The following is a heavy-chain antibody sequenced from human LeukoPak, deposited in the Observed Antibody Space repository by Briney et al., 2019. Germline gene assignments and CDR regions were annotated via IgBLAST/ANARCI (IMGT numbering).Heavy chain of an antibody. CDR2: ISSSGSTI. CDR1: GFTFSDYS. J-gene: IGHJ4*02. V-gene: IGHV3-48*01. D-gene: IGHD3-22*01. Sequence: GGSLRLSCAASGFTFSDYSMNWVRQAPGKGLEWVSYISSSGSTIYYADSVKGRFTISRDNAKNSLYLQMDSLRAEDTAVYYCARVFSRFYGGSGPYFDYWGQGTLVTVFS. CDR3: ARVFSRFYGGSGPYFDY.